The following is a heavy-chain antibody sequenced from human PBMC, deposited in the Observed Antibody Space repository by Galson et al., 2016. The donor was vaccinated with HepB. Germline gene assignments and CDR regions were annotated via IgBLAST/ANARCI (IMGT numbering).Heavy chain of an antibody. CDR3: AKSPPVNMAVPYCDY. Sequence: SLRLSCAASGFTFSTSAMSWVRQAPGKGLDWVSTFSGSGGSTYYADSVKGRFTISRDNSKNTLYLQMNTLRAEDTAVYYCAKSPPVNMAVPYCDYWGQGTLVTVAS. CDR2: FSGSGGST. D-gene: IGHD6-19*01. V-gene: IGHV3-23*01. CDR1: GFTFSTSA. J-gene: IGHJ4*02.